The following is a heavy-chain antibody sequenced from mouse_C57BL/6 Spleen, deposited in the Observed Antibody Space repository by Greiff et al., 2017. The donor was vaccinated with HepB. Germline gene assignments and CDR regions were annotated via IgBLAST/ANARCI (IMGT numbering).Heavy chain of an antibody. CDR1: GFSLTSYG. CDR2: IWRGGST. D-gene: IGHD1-1*01. V-gene: IGHV2-5*01. J-gene: IGHJ1*03. Sequence: VQLQESGPGLVQPSQSLSITCTVSGFSLTSYGVHWVRQSPGKGLEWLGVIWRGGSTDYNAAFMSRLSITKDNSKSQVLFKMNSLQADDTAIYYCAKRGENYYYSSSHGYFDVWGTGTTVTVSS. CDR3: AKRGENYYYSSSHGYFDV.